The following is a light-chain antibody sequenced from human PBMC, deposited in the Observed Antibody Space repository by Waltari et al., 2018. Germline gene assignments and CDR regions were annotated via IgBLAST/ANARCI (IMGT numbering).Light chain of an antibody. CDR2: GTS. J-gene: IGKJ3*01. CDR1: QDIGNR. CDR3: QQGNSFPIP. V-gene: IGKV1-12*01. Sequence: DIQMTQSPSPVSASVGDRVTITCRASQDIGNRLAWYQQKPEKAPNLLIYGTSSLQTWVRARFSGSGSRTEFTLTISRLQPEDFGTYYCQQGNSFPIPFGPGTKVEI.